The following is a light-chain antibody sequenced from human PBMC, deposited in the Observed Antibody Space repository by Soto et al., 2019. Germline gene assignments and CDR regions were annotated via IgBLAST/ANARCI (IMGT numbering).Light chain of an antibody. CDR2: DAA. J-gene: IGKJ3*01. CDR3: QQRSNWPIFT. CDR1: QSVSDF. Sequence: EIVLTQSPGTLSLFPGERATLSCRASQSVSDFLAWYQQKPGQAPRLLIYDAAKRSPGIPARFSGSGSGTDFTLTISSQEPEDSAVYYCQQRSNWPIFTFGPGNKV. V-gene: IGKV3-11*01.